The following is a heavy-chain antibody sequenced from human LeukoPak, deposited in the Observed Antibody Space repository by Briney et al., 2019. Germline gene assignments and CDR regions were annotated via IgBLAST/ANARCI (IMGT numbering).Heavy chain of an antibody. V-gene: IGHV3-48*03. CDR3: ARRGTSRSSYCFDY. CDR1: GFTFSSYE. J-gene: IGHJ4*02. Sequence: GGSLRLSCAASGFTFSSYEMNWVRQAPGKGLEWVSYISTSASTIYYADSVKGRFTSSRDNAKNSLYLQMNSLRAEDTAVYYCARRGTSRSSYCFDYWGQGTLVTVSS. CDR2: ISTSASTI.